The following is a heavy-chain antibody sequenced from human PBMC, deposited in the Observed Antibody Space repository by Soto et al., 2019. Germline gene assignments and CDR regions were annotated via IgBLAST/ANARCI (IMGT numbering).Heavy chain of an antibody. V-gene: IGHV4-61*03. CDR1: GGSVRSHTYY. CDR2: IYTSGRT. CDR3: AATGNIVGAPGRIDY. D-gene: IGHD1-26*01. Sequence: PSETLSLTCAVSGGSVRSHTYYWSWIRQPPGKGLEWVGNIYTSGRTNYSPSLKSRVTISLDKSKNHFSLRLTSVTAADTAAYYCAATGNIVGAPGRIDYWGLG. J-gene: IGHJ4*02.